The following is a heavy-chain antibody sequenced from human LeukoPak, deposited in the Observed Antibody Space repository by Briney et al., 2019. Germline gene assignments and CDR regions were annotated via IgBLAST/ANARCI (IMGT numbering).Heavy chain of an antibody. CDR1: GGSFSGYY. J-gene: IGHJ5*02. D-gene: IGHD3-10*01. Sequence: SETLSLTCAVYGGSFSGYYWSWIRQPPGKGLEWIGEINHSGSTNYNPSLKSRVTISVDTSKNQFSLQLNSVTPEDTAVYYCARAFRITMVRGVENWFDPWGQGTLVTVSS. V-gene: IGHV4-34*01. CDR2: INHSGST. CDR3: ARAFRITMVRGVENWFDP.